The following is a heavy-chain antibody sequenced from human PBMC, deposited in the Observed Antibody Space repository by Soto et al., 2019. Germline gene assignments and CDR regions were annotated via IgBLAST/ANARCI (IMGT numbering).Heavy chain of an antibody. Sequence: QVQLVESGGGVVQPGRSLRLSCAASGFTFSSYGMHWVRQAPGKGLEWLAVIWYDGSNKYYADSVKGRFTISRDNSKNTLYLQMNSLRAEDTAVYYCARDAPYCSGGSCYSDWFDPWGQGTLVTVSS. V-gene: IGHV3-33*01. D-gene: IGHD2-15*01. CDR3: ARDAPYCSGGSCYSDWFDP. CDR1: GFTFSSYG. CDR2: IWYDGSNK. J-gene: IGHJ5*02.